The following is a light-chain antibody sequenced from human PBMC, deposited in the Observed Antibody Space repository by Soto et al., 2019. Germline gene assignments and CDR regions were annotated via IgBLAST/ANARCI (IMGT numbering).Light chain of an antibody. CDR3: QQRSDWPPLT. Sequence: DIVLTQFPATLSLSPGERATLSCRASQSINTYLAWYQQKPGQPPRLLISDASNRATGTPARFSGSGSGTDFTLTISSLEAEDFAVYYCQQRSDWPPLTCGGGTKVEIK. CDR1: QSINTY. CDR2: DAS. J-gene: IGKJ4*01. V-gene: IGKV3-11*01.